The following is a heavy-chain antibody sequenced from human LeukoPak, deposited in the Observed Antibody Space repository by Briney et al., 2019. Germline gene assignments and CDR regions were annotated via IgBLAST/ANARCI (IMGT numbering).Heavy chain of an antibody. V-gene: IGHV4-61*02. CDR1: GDSISSGSFY. CDR2: VSSSGRT. J-gene: IGHJ5*02. D-gene: IGHD3-16*01. CDR3: VRDHVSPGLSNSFDP. Sequence: SETLSLTCTVSGDSISSGSFYWSWIRQAAGTGLEWIGRVSSSGRTTYNPSLKSRLTISITTSRNQFSLKVPSVTASHTAMYYCVRDHVSPGLSNSFDPWGPGTLLTVSS.